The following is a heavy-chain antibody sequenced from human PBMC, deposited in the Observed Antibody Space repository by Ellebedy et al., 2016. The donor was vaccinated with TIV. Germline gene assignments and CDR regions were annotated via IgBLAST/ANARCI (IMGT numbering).Heavy chain of an antibody. Sequence: GGSLRLSXAASGFTFSSYWMHWVRQAPGKGLVWVSRISSDGSTTVYADSVKGRFTISRDNARNSLYLQINDLRAEDTAVYYCAGSWGWRHEYWGQGTLVTVSS. CDR1: GFTFSSYW. V-gene: IGHV3-74*01. J-gene: IGHJ4*02. CDR2: ISSDGSTT. D-gene: IGHD1-26*01. CDR3: AGSWGWRHEY.